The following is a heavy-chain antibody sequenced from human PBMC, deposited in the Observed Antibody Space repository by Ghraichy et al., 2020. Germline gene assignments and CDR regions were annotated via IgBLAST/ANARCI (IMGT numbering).Heavy chain of an antibody. CDR2: INPNSGGT. CDR1: GYTFTGYY. J-gene: IGHJ4*02. V-gene: IGHV1-2*04. Sequence: ASVKVSCKASGYTFTGYYMHWVRQAPGQGLEWMGWINPNSGGTNYAQKFQGWVTMTRDTSISTAYMELSRLRSDDTAVYYCARGPTDPYYYDSSGYYFSDWGQGTLVTVSS. CDR3: ARGPTDPYYYDSSGYYFSD. D-gene: IGHD3-22*01.